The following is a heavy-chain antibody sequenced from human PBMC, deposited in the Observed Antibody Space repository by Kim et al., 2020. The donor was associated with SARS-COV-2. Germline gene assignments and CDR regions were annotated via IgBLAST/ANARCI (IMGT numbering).Heavy chain of an antibody. Sequence: ASVKVSCKASGYSFTSYTMSWVRQAPGQGLEWMGWINSNTGKPMYAQGFTGRFVFSLDTSVSTAYLQISSLEAEDTAVYYCARVPALSQVGDLSEKYTLFAPWGQGTLVTVSS. J-gene: IGHJ5*02. CDR3: ARVPALSQVGDLSEKYTLFAP. V-gene: IGHV7-4-1*02. CDR1: GYSFTSYT. CDR2: INSNTGKP. D-gene: IGHD3-16*02.